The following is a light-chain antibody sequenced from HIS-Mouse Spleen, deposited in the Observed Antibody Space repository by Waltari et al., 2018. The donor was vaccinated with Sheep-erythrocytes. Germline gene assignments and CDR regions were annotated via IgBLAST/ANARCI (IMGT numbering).Light chain of an antibody. CDR2: QDS. V-gene: IGLV3-1*01. J-gene: IGLJ3*02. CDR3: SSYAGSNNWV. Sequence: SYELTQPPSVSVSPGQTASITCPGDKLGDKYACWYQQKPGQSPVLVIYQDSKRPSGVPDRFSGSKSGNTASLTVSGLQAEDEADYYCSSYAGSNNWVFGGGTKLTVL. CDR1: KLGDKY.